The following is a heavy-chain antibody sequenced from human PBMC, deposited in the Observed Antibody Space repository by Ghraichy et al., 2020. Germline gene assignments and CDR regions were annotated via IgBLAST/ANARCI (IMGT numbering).Heavy chain of an antibody. CDR3: SRGGGAGTPVLYHMDV. CDR1: RLMVSPTT. D-gene: IGHD6-19*01. CDR2: ISSSTRYI. J-gene: IGHJ6*02. Sequence: GGSLRLSCVASRLMVSPTTMNWVRQAPGKGLEWVSSISSSTRYIYYADSVKGRFTISRDKAQNSLYLQMNSLRAEDTAVYYCSRGGGAGTPVLYHMDVWGLGTTVTVSS. V-gene: IGHV3-21*01.